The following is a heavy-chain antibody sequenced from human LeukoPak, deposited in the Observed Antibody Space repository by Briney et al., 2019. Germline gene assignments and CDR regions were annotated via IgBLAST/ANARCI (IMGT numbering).Heavy chain of an antibody. CDR1: GGTFSSYA. J-gene: IGHJ4*02. Sequence: GASVKVSCKASGGTFSSYAISWVRQAPGQGLEWMGGIIPIFGTANYAQKFQGRVTITADKSTSTAYMELSSLRSEDTAVYYCARVGRGYSYGWRGAIDYWGQGTLVTVSS. CDR3: ARVGRGYSYGWRGAIDY. CDR2: IIPIFGTA. D-gene: IGHD5-18*01. V-gene: IGHV1-69*06.